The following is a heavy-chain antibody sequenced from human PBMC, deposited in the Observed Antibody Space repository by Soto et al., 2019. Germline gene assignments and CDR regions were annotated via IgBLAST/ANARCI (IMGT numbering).Heavy chain of an antibody. CDR2: ISPYTGDT. CDR1: GYIFVNYG. J-gene: IGHJ6*02. V-gene: IGHV1-18*01. D-gene: IGHD3-16*01. Sequence: QVQLVQSGDEMKKPGASVRVSCKASGYIFVNYGIAWVRQAPGQGLEWIGWISPYTGDTHSASKVQGRLTMTTDTSXSTAYMDLGSLTSDDTAVYYCAMVDNYVTPTPQDVWGQGTTVTVSS. CDR3: AMVDNYVTPTPQDV.